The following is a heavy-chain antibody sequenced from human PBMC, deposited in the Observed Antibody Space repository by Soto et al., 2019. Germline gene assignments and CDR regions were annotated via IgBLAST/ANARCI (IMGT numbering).Heavy chain of an antibody. J-gene: IGHJ6*02. CDR1: GGSISSSSYY. V-gene: IGHV4-39*01. CDR3: ARPLVPAAIIWGGGGGMDV. CDR2: IYYSGGT. Sequence: PSETLSLTCTVSGGSISSSSYYWVWIRQPPGKGLEWIGSIYYSGGTYYNPSLKSRVTISVDTSKNQFSLKLSSGTAADTAVYSCARPLVPAAIIWGGGGGMDVWGQGTTVTVSS. D-gene: IGHD2-2*01.